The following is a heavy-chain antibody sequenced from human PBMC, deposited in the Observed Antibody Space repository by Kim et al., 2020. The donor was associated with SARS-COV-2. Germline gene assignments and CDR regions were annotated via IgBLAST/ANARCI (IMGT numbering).Heavy chain of an antibody. Sequence: SETLSLTCAVYGGSFSGYYWSWIRQPPGKGLEWIGEINHSGSTNYNPSLKSRVTISVDTSKNQFSLKLSSVTAADTAVYYCARAGARGVLRSLDYWGQGTLVTVSS. CDR1: GGSFSGYY. CDR2: INHSGST. D-gene: IGHD3-10*01. J-gene: IGHJ4*02. CDR3: ARAGARGVLRSLDY. V-gene: IGHV4-34*01.